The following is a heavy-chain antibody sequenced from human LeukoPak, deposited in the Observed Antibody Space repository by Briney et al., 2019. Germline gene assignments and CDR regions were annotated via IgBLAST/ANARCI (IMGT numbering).Heavy chain of an antibody. V-gene: IGHV5-51*01. D-gene: IGHD3-10*01. Sequence: GESLKISCKGTGYSFIRYWIGWVRQMPGKGLEWMGIIYPGDSDTRYSPSFQGQVTISADKSISTAYLQWSSLKASDTAMYYCARYYYGSGRGANWFDPWGQGTLVTVSS. CDR1: GYSFIRYW. J-gene: IGHJ5*02. CDR3: ARYYYGSGRGANWFDP. CDR2: IYPGDSDT.